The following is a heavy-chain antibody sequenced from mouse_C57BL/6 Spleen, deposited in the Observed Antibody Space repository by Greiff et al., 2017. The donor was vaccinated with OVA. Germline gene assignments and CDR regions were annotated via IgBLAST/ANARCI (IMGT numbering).Heavy chain of an antibody. V-gene: IGHV1-54*01. Sequence: VQLQQSGAELVRPGTSVKVSCKASGYAFTNYLIEWVKQRPGQGLEWIGVINPGSGGTNYNEKFKGKATLTAYTSSRTAYMQLSSLTSADSAVYFCARSTTFYYFDYWGQGTTLTVSS. CDR3: ARSTTFYYFDY. J-gene: IGHJ2*01. CDR2: INPGSGGT. D-gene: IGHD1-1*01. CDR1: GYAFTNYL.